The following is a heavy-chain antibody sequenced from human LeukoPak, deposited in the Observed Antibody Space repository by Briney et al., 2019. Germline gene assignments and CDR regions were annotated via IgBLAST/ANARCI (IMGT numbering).Heavy chain of an antibody. CDR2: XXGKTDGGTT. CDR3: TTRHGYSYGYYFDY. V-gene: IGHV3-15*01. J-gene: IGHJ4*02. D-gene: IGHD5-18*01. Sequence: XXGKTDGGTTDYAAPVKRRFTISRDDSKNTLYLQMNSLKTEDTAVYYCTTRHGYSYGYYFDYWGQGTLVTVSS.